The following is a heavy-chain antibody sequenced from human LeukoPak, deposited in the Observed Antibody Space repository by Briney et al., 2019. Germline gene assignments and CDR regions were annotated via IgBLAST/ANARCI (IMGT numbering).Heavy chain of an antibody. J-gene: IGHJ2*01. CDR3: ARAAYSSTWYSRYFDL. D-gene: IGHD6-13*01. Sequence: GGSLRLSCAASGFTFSSHDIHWVRRATGKGLEWVSVIGTAGEIYYPGSVKGRFTISRENSKNSLYLQMNRLRAGDTAVYYCARAAYSSTWYSRYFDLWGRGTLVTVSS. CDR1: GFTFSSHD. CDR2: IGTAGEI. V-gene: IGHV3-13*01.